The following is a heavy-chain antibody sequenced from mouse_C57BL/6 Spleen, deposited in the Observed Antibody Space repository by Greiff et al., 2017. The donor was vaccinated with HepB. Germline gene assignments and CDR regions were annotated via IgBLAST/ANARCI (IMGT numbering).Heavy chain of an antibody. Sequence: QVHVKQPGAELVRPGSSVKLSCKASGYTFTSYWMDWVKQRPGQGLEWIGNIYPSDSETHYNQKFKDKATLTVDKSSSTAYMQLSSLTSEDSAVYYCAIYYGNYGAMDYWGQGTSVTVSS. CDR1: GYTFTSYW. V-gene: IGHV1-61*01. D-gene: IGHD2-1*01. J-gene: IGHJ4*01. CDR2: IYPSDSET. CDR3: AIYYGNYGAMDY.